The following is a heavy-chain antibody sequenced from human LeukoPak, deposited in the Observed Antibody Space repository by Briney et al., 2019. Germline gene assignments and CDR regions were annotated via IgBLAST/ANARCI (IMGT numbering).Heavy chain of an antibody. J-gene: IGHJ3*02. CDR2: IYHSGST. CDR1: GYSISSGYY. Sequence: SVTLSLTYAVPGYSISSGYYWGWIRQLPGKGLEWIGSIYHSGSTYYNPSLKSRVTISVDTSKNQFSLKLSSVTAADTAVYYCARQWLPRADSFDIWGQGTMVTVSS. D-gene: IGHD6-19*01. CDR3: ARQWLPRADSFDI. V-gene: IGHV4-38-2*01.